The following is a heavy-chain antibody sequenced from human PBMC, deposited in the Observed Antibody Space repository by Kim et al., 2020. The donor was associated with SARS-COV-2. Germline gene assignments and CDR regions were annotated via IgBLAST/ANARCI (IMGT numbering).Heavy chain of an antibody. J-gene: IGHJ2*01. CDR3: ARNPLTYYYDSSGPLPHWYFDL. CDR1: GFTFSSYS. CDR2: ISSSSSYI. V-gene: IGHV3-21*01. D-gene: IGHD3-22*01. Sequence: GGSLRLSCAASGFTFSSYSMNWVRQAPGKGLEWVSSISSSSSYIYHADSVKGRFTISRDNAKNSLYLQMNSLRAEDTAVYYCARNPLTYYYDSSGPLPHWYFDLWGRGTLVTVSS.